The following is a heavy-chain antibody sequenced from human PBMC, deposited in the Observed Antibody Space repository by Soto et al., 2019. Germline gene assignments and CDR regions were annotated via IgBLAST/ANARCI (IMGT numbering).Heavy chain of an antibody. Sequence: SETLSLTCAVYGGSFSGYYWSWIRQPPGKWLEWIGEINHSGSTNYNPSLKSRVTISVDTSKNQFSLKLSSVTAADTAVYYCARGTDFWSGYYPNGGGMDVWGQGTTVTVSS. D-gene: IGHD3-3*01. CDR2: INHSGST. CDR3: ARGTDFWSGYYPNGGGMDV. J-gene: IGHJ6*02. CDR1: GGSFSGYY. V-gene: IGHV4-34*01.